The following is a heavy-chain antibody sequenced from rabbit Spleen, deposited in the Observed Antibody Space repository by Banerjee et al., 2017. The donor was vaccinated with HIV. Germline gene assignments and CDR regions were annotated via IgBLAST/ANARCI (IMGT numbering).Heavy chain of an antibody. CDR2: IDPIFGSA. V-gene: IGHV1S47*01. D-gene: IGHD2-1*01. J-gene: IGHJ4*01. Sequence: QEQLVESGGGLVTPGGSLTLTCKASGFDFSSYGVSWVRQAPGKGLEWIGYIDPIFGSAYYASWVNGRFSISRHNAQNTVDLQMNSLTAADTATYFCARDRADIGGDYGPYYFDLWGQGTLVT. CDR3: ARDRADIGGDYGPYYFDL. CDR1: GFDFSSYG.